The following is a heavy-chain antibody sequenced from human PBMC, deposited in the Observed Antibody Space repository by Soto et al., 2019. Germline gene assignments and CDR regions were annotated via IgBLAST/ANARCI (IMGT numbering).Heavy chain of an antibody. Sequence: QVQLVESGGGVVQPGRSLRLSCAASGFTFSSYGMHWVRQAPGKGLEWVAVISYDGNKKYYADSVKVRFTISRDNSKNTLYRQMNSLRTEDKAVYYCAKDEVLVEVVHRDYYGMDVWGQGTTVTVSS. CDR1: GFTFSSYG. CDR2: ISYDGNKK. CDR3: AKDEVLVEVVHRDYYGMDV. D-gene: IGHD2-15*01. J-gene: IGHJ6*02. V-gene: IGHV3-30*18.